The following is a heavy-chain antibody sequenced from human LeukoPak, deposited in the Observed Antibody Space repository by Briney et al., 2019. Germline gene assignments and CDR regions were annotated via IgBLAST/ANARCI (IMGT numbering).Heavy chain of an antibody. CDR2: IYSSGST. D-gene: IGHD4-23*01. CDR3: ARGGKATVVTM. CDR1: GGSISSYY. Sequence: SETLSLTCTVSGGSISSYYWSWIRQPAGKGLEWIGRIYSSGSTNYNPSLKRRVSMSVDTSKNQFSLKLTSVTAADTAVYYCARGGKATVVTMWGQGILVTVSS. J-gene: IGHJ4*02. V-gene: IGHV4-4*07.